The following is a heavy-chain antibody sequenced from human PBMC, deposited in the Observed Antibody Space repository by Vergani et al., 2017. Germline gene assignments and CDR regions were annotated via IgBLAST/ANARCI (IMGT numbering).Heavy chain of an antibody. CDR3: ARDWRLLYNRFDP. CDR2: TWYDGNNK. V-gene: IGHV3-33*01. Sequence: QVQLVESGGGVFQPGRSLRLSCAASGFTFNQYGMHWVRQAPGKGLEWVAVTWYDGNNKQYADSVKGRFTISRDNSKSTMYLQMNSLRDEDTGVYYCARDWRLLYNRFDPWGQGTLVTVSS. J-gene: IGHJ5*02. D-gene: IGHD1-14*01. CDR1: GFTFNQYG.